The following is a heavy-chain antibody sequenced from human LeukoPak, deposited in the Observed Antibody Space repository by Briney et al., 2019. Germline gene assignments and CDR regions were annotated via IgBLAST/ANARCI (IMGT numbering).Heavy chain of an antibody. J-gene: IGHJ2*01. CDR1: GGSFSIYC. D-gene: IGHD4-23*01. CDR2: INHSEST. Sequence: PSETLSLTCAVYGGSFSIYCWSWIRQPPGKGLEWIAEINHSESTNYNPSLKSRVTISVDTSKNQVSLKLNSVTAADTAVYYCARGLGGGNSVYFDLWGRGTLVTVSS. V-gene: IGHV4-34*01. CDR3: ARGLGGGNSVYFDL.